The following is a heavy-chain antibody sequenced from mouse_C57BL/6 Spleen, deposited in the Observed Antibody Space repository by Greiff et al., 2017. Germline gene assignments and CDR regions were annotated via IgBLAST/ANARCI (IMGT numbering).Heavy chain of an antibody. CDR1: GYTFTSYW. CDR3: ARFPYYYGSSSYWYFDV. Sequence: QVQLKQPGAELVKPGASVKLSCKASGYTFTSYWMHWVKQRPGQGLEWIGMIHPNSGSTNYNEKFKSKATLTVDKSSSTAYMQLSSLTSEDSAVYYCARFPYYYGSSSYWYFDVWGTGTTVTVSS. V-gene: IGHV1-64*01. J-gene: IGHJ1*03. CDR2: IHPNSGST. D-gene: IGHD1-1*01.